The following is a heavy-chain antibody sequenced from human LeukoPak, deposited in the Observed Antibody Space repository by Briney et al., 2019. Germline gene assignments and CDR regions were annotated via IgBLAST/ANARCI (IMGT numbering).Heavy chain of an antibody. CDR1: GYTFTGYY. Sequence: GASVKVSCKASGYTFTGYYMHWVRQAPGQGLEWMGWINPNSGGTNYAQKFQGRVTMTRDTSISTAYMELSRLRSDDTAVYYCAREGLTMVRGVIITTPLDYWGQGTLVTVSS. V-gene: IGHV1-2*02. CDR3: AREGLTMVRGVIITTPLDY. CDR2: INPNSGGT. D-gene: IGHD3-10*01. J-gene: IGHJ4*02.